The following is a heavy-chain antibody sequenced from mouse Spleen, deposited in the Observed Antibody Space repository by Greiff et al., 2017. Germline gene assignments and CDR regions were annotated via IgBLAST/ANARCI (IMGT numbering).Heavy chain of an antibody. V-gene: IGHV1-50*01. J-gene: IGHJ3*01. CDR2: IDPSDSYT. CDR3: ARYDYYGSSYVRFAY. Sequence: QVQLQQPGAELVKPGASVKLSCKASGYTFTSYWMQWVKQRPGQGLEWIGEIDPSDSYTNYNQKFKGKATLTVDTSSSTAYMQLSSLTSEDSAVYYCARYDYYGSSYVRFAYWGQGTLVTVSA. D-gene: IGHD1-1*01. CDR1: GYTFTSYW.